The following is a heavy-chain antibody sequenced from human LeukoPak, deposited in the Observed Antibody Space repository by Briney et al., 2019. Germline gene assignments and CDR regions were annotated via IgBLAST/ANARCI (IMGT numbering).Heavy chain of an antibody. D-gene: IGHD4-17*01. CDR3: ARDLGTTVTTFDY. CDR1: GFTFSSYW. CDR2: IKQDGSEK. Sequence: TGGSLRLSCAASGFTFSSYWMSWVRQAPGKGLEWVANIKQDGSEKYYVDSVKGRLTISRDNAKNSLYLQMNSLRAEDTAVYYCARDLGTTVTTFDYWGQGTLVTVSS. J-gene: IGHJ4*02. V-gene: IGHV3-7*01.